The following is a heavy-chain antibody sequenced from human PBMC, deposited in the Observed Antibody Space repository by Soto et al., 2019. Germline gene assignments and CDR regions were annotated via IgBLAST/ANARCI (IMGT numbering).Heavy chain of an antibody. CDR1: GGSISSYY. V-gene: IGHV4-59*01. CDR3: ATQWLAGGGGNWYFDL. J-gene: IGHJ2*01. Sequence: QVQLQESGPGLVKPSETLSLTCTVSGGSISSYYWSWIRQPPGKGLEWIGYIYYSGSTNYNPSLKSRVTISVDTSKNQFPLKLGPVTAGDTAVYYCATQWLAGGGGNWYFDLWGRGTLVTVSS. D-gene: IGHD6-19*01. CDR2: IYYSGST.